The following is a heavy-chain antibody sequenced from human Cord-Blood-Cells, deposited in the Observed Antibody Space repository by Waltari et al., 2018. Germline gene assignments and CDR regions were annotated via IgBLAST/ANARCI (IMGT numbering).Heavy chain of an antibody. CDR2: RKQDGSEK. Sequence: EVQLVESGGGLVQPGGSLSLSCAASGFTFSSYWMSWVRQAPGKGLEWVANRKQDGSEKYYVDSVKGRFTISRDNAKNSLYLQMNSLRAEDTAVYYCAHGSGSYHYWGQGTLVTVSS. J-gene: IGHJ4*02. V-gene: IGHV3-7*01. CDR1: GFTFSSYW. D-gene: IGHD1-26*01. CDR3: AHGSGSYHY.